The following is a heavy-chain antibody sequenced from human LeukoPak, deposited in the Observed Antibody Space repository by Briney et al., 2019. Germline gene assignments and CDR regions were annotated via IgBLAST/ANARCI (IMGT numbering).Heavy chain of an antibody. D-gene: IGHD2-2*01. V-gene: IGHV3-7*01. Sequence: GGSLRLSCAASGFTFSRYWMSWVRQAPGKGLEWVANIKQDGSEKYYVDSVKGRFTISRDNAKNSLYLQMNSLRAEDTAVYYCARVFSSTTDYWGQGTLVTVSS. CDR3: ARVFSSTTDY. CDR1: GFTFSRYW. J-gene: IGHJ4*02. CDR2: IKQDGSEK.